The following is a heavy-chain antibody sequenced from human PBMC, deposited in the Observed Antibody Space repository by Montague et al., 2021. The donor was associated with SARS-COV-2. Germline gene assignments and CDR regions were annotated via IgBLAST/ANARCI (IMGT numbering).Heavy chain of an antibody. Sequence: SDTLSLTCSVSSGSIINSGYYWGWIRQPPGKELEWIGNIYYSGTTYYNPSLQSRGTISVDTSKNHLSLRLSSVTAADTAVYFCARGMIRGVTTPFDYWGQGSQVTVSS. CDR1: SGSIINSGYY. J-gene: IGHJ4*02. CDR2: IYYSGTT. V-gene: IGHV4-39*02. CDR3: ARGMIRGVTTPFDY. D-gene: IGHD3-10*01.